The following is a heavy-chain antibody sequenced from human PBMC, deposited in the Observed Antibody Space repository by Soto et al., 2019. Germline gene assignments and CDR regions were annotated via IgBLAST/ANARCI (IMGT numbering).Heavy chain of an antibody. V-gene: IGHV3-66*01. Sequence: GGSLRLSCAASGFTVSSNYMSWVRQAPGKGLEWVSVIYSGGSTYYADSVKGRFTISRDNSKNTLYLQMNSLRAEDTAVYYCARVGYSSSSPLFDYWGQGTLVTVSS. D-gene: IGHD6-13*01. CDR3: ARVGYSSSSPLFDY. CDR1: GFTVSSNY. CDR2: IYSGGST. J-gene: IGHJ4*02.